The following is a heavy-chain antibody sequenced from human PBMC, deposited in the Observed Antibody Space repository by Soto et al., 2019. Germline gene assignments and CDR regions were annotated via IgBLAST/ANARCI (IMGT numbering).Heavy chain of an antibody. CDR2: IYTRGST. J-gene: IGHJ6*02. D-gene: IGHD2-15*01. CDR1: GDSISSYY. CDR3: ARSNFDYRSGSRCYSNYGMDV. Sequence: SETLALTCTVCGDSISSYYWSWIRQPAGKGLEWIGRIYTRGSTNYNPSLKSRVTMSVDTSKNQFSLKLSSVTAADTDVYYCARSNFDYRSGSRCYSNYGMDVWGQGTPVTVSS. V-gene: IGHV4-4*07.